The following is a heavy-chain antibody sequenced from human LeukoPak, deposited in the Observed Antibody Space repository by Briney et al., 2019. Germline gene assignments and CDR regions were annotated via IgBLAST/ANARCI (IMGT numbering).Heavy chain of an antibody. D-gene: IGHD3-22*01. J-gene: IGHJ4*02. CDR2: ISSSGNFI. V-gene: IGHV3-48*03. CDR1: GFTSTNLE. CDR3: ARGDDNLDY. Sequence: GGSLRLSCAVSGFTSTNLEMSWVRQAPGKGLEWVSYISSSGNFIFYADSVKGRFTISRDNAKKSLYLQMNSLRVEDTALYYCARGDDNLDYWGQGTLVTVSS.